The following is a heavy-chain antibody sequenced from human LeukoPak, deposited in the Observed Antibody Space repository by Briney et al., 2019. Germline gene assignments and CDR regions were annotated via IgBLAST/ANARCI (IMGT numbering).Heavy chain of an antibody. Sequence: ASVKVSCKASGYTFTRCYMHWVRQAPGQGLEWMGWINPNSGGTNYAQKFQGRVTMTRDTSISTAYMELSRLRSDDTAVYYCARDFTIFGVVTPRRVFDPWGQGTLVTVSS. CDR2: INPNSGGT. J-gene: IGHJ5*02. CDR3: ARDFTIFGVVTPRRVFDP. CDR1: GYTFTRCY. V-gene: IGHV1-2*02. D-gene: IGHD3-3*01.